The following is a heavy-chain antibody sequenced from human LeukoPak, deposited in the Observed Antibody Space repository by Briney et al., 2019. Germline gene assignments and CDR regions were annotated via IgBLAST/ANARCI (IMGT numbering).Heavy chain of an antibody. V-gene: IGHV3-64*02. Sequence: PGGSLRLSCAASGFTFSSYAMHWVRQAPGKALEYVSAISTTGGSTYYADSVKGRFTISRDNSKNTLYLQMGSLRAEDMAVYYCARGRTGTAIPPPYWGQGTLVTVSS. CDR1: GFTFSSYA. J-gene: IGHJ4*02. CDR3: ARGRTGTAIPPPY. D-gene: IGHD2-21*02. CDR2: ISTTGGST.